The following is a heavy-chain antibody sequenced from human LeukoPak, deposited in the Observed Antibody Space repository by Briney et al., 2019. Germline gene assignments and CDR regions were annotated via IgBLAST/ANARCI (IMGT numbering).Heavy chain of an antibody. CDR1: GGSISSYY. V-gene: IGHV4-4*07. D-gene: IGHD2-2*01. Sequence: PSETLSLTCTVSGGSISSYYWSWIRQPAGKGLEWIGRIYTSGSTNYNPSLKSRVTMSVDTSKNQFSLKLSSVTAADTAVYYCATCTSCYYYYYYMDVWGKGTTVTVSS. CDR2: IYTSGST. CDR3: ATCTSCYYYYYYMDV. J-gene: IGHJ6*03.